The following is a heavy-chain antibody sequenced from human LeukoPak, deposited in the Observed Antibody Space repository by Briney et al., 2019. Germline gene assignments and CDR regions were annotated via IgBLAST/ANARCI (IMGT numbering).Heavy chain of an antibody. Sequence: ASETLSLTCTVSGYSISSGYYWGWIRQPPGKGLEWIGSIYHSGSTYYNPSLKSRVTISVDTSKNQFSLKLSSVTAADTAVYYCARGEYSSGWPFDYWGQGTLVTVSS. CDR3: ARGEYSSGWPFDY. J-gene: IGHJ4*02. D-gene: IGHD6-19*01. V-gene: IGHV4-38-2*02. CDR2: IYHSGST. CDR1: GYSISSGYY.